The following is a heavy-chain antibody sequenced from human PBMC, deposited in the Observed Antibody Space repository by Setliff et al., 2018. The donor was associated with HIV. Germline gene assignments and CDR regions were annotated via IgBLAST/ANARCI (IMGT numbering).Heavy chain of an antibody. CDR3: VKVVTAITAPDY. CDR2: LSRGGDNT. V-gene: IGHV3-64D*09. D-gene: IGHD2-21*02. J-gene: IGHJ4*02. CDR1: GFTVSTYS. Sequence: PGGSLRLSCLVSGFTVSTYSLNWARQAPGKRPEYVAALSRGGDNTKYADSVKGRFIISRDTSKNTLYLQMSSLRAEDTAVYYCVKVVTAITAPDYWGQGTLVTVSS.